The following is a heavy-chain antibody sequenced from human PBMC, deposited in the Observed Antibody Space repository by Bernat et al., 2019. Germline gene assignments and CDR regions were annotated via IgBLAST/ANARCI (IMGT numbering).Heavy chain of an antibody. J-gene: IGHJ5*02. CDR2: IYYSGST. Sequence: QVQLQESGPGLVNPSQPLSPTCTVSGGSISSGGYYWSWIRQHPGKGLEWIGYIYYSGSTYYNPSLKSRVTISVDKSKNQFSLKLSSVTAADTAVYYCARTKLRYFDWSFDPWGQGTLVTVSS. D-gene: IGHD3-9*01. CDR3: ARTKLRYFDWSFDP. CDR1: GGSISSGGYY. V-gene: IGHV4-31*03.